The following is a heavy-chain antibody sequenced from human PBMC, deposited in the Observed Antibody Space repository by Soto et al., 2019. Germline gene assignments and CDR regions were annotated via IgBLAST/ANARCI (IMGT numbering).Heavy chain of an antibody. V-gene: IGHV4-39*01. CDR2: IYYSGST. D-gene: IGHD2-2*01. CDR3: ARRPSFGTPAYYFRY. CDR1: GDSISNSDYF. Sequence: QLQLQESGPGLVKPSETLSLTCTVSGDSISNSDYFWAWIRQPPGKGLEWIGSIYYSGSTYYNPSLKSRVTISVDTSRNQFSLKLSSVTAADTAVYYCARRPSFGTPAYYFRYWGQGTLVTVSS. J-gene: IGHJ4*02.